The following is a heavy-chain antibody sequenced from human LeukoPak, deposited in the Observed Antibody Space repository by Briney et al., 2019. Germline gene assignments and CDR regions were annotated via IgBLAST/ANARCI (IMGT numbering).Heavy chain of an antibody. CDR1: GGTFSSYA. V-gene: IGHV1-69*06. CDR2: IIPIFGTA. D-gene: IGHD6-19*01. J-gene: IGHJ4*02. Sequence: SVKVSCKASGGTFSSYAISWVRQAPGQGVEWMGGIIPIFGTANYALKFQGRVTITADKSTSTAYMELSSMRSEDTAVYYCARGAIAVAGTLFDYWGQGTLVTVSS. CDR3: ARGAIAVAGTLFDY.